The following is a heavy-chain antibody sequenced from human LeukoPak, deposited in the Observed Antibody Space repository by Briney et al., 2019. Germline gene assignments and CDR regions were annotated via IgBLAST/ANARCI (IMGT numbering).Heavy chain of an antibody. D-gene: IGHD3-22*01. J-gene: IGHJ6*02. CDR2: IYSGGST. Sequence: GGYLRLSCAASGFTVSSNYMSCVRQAPGKGLEWVSVIYSGGSTYYADSVKGRFTISRDNSKNTLYLQMNTLRAEDTAVYYCASSAYYYDSSGYYGPRDYYYYGMDVWGQGTTVTVSS. V-gene: IGHV3-66*01. CDR1: GFTVSSNY. CDR3: ASSAYYYDSSGYYGPRDYYYYGMDV.